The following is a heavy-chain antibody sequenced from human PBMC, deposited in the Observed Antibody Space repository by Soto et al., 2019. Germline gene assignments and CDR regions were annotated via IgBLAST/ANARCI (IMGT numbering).Heavy chain of an antibody. J-gene: IGHJ4*02. Sequence: SETLSLTCTVSGGAISSTTYYWGWIRQPPGKGLEWIGTIYYIGSTYYNPSLKSRVTISLDTSKNQFSLELTSVTALDTAVYYCARLRRGVAWYWGQGTLVTVSS. CDR1: GGAISSTTYY. CDR3: ARLRRGVAWY. V-gene: IGHV4-39*01. CDR2: IYYIGST.